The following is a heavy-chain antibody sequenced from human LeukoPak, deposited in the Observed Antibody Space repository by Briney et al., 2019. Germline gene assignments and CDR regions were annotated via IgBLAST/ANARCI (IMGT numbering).Heavy chain of an antibody. D-gene: IGHD3-22*01. CDR3: ASTASYYYDSSGYIDY. J-gene: IGHJ4*02. Sequence: GRSLGLSCAASGFTFSSYAMHWVRQAPGKGLEWVAVISYDGSNKYYADSVKGRFTISRDNSKNTLYLQMNSLRAEDTAVYYCASTASYYYDSSGYIDYWGQGTLVTVSS. CDR1: GFTFSSYA. V-gene: IGHV3-30-3*01. CDR2: ISYDGSNK.